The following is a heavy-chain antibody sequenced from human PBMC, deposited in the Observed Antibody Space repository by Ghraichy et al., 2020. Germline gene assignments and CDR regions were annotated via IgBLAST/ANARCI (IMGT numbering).Heavy chain of an antibody. CDR2: IDWDDDK. Sequence: SGPTLVKPTQTLTLTCTFSGFSLRTTGMRVSWIRQPPGKALEWLARIDWDDDKFYSTSLKTRLTISKDTSKNQVVLTMTNMDPVDSGTYYCARAESGSYYAFDPWGQGTLVTVSS. CDR3: ARAESGSYYAFDP. CDR1: GFSLRTTGMR. V-gene: IGHV2-70*04. J-gene: IGHJ5*02. D-gene: IGHD3-10*01.